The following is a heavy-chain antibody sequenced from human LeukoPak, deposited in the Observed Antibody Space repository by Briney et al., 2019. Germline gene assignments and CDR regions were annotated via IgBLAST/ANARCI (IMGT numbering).Heavy chain of an antibody. V-gene: IGHV4-39*07. CDR2: IYYSGST. CDR3: ARDRPGYNWNDGPYYFDY. CDR1: GGSISSSSYY. Sequence: KPSETLSLTCTVSGGSISSSSYYWGWIRQPPGKGLEWIGSIYYSGSTYYNPSLKSRVAVSVDTSKNQFSLKLSSVTAADTAVYYCARDRPGYNWNDGPYYFDYWGQGTLVTVSS. J-gene: IGHJ4*02. D-gene: IGHD1-1*01.